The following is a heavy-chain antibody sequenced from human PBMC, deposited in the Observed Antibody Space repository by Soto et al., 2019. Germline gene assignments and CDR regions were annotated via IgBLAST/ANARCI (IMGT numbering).Heavy chain of an antibody. CDR2: ISSSSSTI. Sequence: EVQLVESGGGLVQPGGSLRLSCAASGFTFSSYSMNWVRQAPGKGLEWVSYISSSSSTIYYADSVKGRITISRDNAKNSLYLQMNSLRDEDTAVYYCSIESRFLEWLSRNWFDPWGQGTLVTVSS. J-gene: IGHJ5*02. D-gene: IGHD3-3*01. CDR1: GFTFSSYS. CDR3: SIESRFLEWLSRNWFDP. V-gene: IGHV3-48*02.